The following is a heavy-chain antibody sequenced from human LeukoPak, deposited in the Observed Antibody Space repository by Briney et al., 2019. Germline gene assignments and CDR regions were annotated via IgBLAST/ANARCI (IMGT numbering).Heavy chain of an antibody. CDR2: IKEDGGLK. J-gene: IGHJ4*02. CDR3: ARDVLGRSGEQLDY. CDR1: GFTFSTYW. D-gene: IGHD3-3*01. Sequence: PGGSLRLSCATSGFTFSTYWMTWVRQAPGKGLEWVANIKEDGGLKYYVGSVKGRFTISRDNAKNSLYLQMSSLRVEDTAVYYCARDVLGRSGEQLDYWGQGTLVTVSS. V-gene: IGHV3-7*03.